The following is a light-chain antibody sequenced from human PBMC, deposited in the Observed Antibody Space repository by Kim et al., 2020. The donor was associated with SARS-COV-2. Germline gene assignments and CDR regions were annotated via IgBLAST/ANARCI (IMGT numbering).Light chain of an antibody. CDR2: GPS. J-gene: IGKJ1*01. Sequence: EIVLTQSPGTLSLSPGERATLSCRASQSVSSSYLAWYQQKPGQAPRLLIYGPSSRATGIPDRFSGSGSGTDFTLTISRLDPEDFAVYYCQQYGSSPWTFGQGTKVDIK. V-gene: IGKV3-20*01. CDR1: QSVSSSY. CDR3: QQYGSSPWT.